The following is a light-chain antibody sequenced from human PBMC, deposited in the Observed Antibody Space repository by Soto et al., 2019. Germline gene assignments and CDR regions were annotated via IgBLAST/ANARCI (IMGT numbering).Light chain of an antibody. CDR3: QQGNKCPWT. V-gene: IGKV1-27*01. Sequence: IQMTQSPSSLSASVGDRVTITCRASQGISNYLAWHQQKPGKVLKLRIYAASTLQSGVPSRFSGSGSGTVFTLTISSLQSEDFGVYYCQQGNKCPWTFGRGTKVDIK. CDR2: AAS. J-gene: IGKJ1*01. CDR1: QGISNY.